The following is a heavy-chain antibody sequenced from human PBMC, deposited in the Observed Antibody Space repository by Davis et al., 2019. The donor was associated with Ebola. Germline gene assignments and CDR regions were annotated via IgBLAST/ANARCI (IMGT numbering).Heavy chain of an antibody. CDR2: IYHSGST. CDR3: ARARGDGYNEVDY. V-gene: IGHV4-30-2*01. CDR1: GGSISSGGYS. Sequence: MPSETLSLTCAVSGGSISSGGYSWSWIRQPPGKGLEWIGYIYHSGSTYYNPSLKSRVTISVDTSKNQFSLKLSSVTAADTAVYYCARARGDGYNEVDYWGQGTLVTVSS. J-gene: IGHJ4*02. D-gene: IGHD5-24*01.